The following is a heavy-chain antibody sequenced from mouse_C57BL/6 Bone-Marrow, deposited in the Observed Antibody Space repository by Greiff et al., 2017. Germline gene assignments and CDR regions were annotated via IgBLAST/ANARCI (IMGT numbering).Heavy chain of an antibody. CDR2: ISDGGSYT. V-gene: IGHV5-4*01. J-gene: IGHJ3*01. CDR3: ARLDYYGSLY. Sequence: EVQGVESGGGLVKPGGSLKLSCAASGFTFSSYAMSWVRQTPEKRLEWVATISDGGSYTYYPDNVKGRFTISRDNAKNNLYLQMSHLKSEDTAMYYCARLDYYGSLYWGQGTLVTVSA. D-gene: IGHD1-1*01. CDR1: GFTFSSYA.